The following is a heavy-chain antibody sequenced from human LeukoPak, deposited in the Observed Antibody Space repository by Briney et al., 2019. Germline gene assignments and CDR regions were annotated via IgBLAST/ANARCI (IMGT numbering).Heavy chain of an antibody. V-gene: IGHV3-74*01. D-gene: IGHD3-22*01. J-gene: IGHJ4*02. CDR3: TRGYSSGDFDY. CDR1: GFTFSRYW. Sequence: PGGSLRLSCAASGFTFSRYWIHWVRQAPGKGLEWVSRINPDGSTTTYADSVKGRFTISRDNAKNTVYLQMNSLRAEDTAVYYCTRGYSSGDFDYWGQGTLVTVSS. CDR2: INPDGSTT.